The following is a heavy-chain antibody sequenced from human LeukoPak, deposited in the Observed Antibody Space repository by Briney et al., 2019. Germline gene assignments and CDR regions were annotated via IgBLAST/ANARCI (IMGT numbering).Heavy chain of an antibody. CDR2: INAGNGIT. J-gene: IGHJ2*01. CDR3: ARGTNILRGVPHWYFDL. Sequence: ASVKVSCKASGYTFINSVIHWVRQAPGQRLEWMGWINAGNGITKYSQELHDRVTITRDTSASTAYMDLNSLRSEDTAVYYCARGTNILRGVPHWYFDLWGRGTLVTVSS. V-gene: IGHV1-3*01. CDR1: GYTFINSV. D-gene: IGHD3-10*01.